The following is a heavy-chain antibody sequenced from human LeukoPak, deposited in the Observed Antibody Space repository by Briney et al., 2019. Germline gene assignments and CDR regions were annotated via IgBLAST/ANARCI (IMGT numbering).Heavy chain of an antibody. J-gene: IGHJ4*02. V-gene: IGHV3-48*04. D-gene: IGHD5/OR15-5a*01. Sequence: RGSLRLSCAASGFTSSSYSMNWVRQAPGKGLEWVSYISSSSSTIYYADSVKGRFTISRDNAKNSLYLQMNSLRAEDTAVYYCARGLGYFDYWGQGTLVTVSS. CDR3: ARGLGYFDY. CDR1: GFTSSSYS. CDR2: ISSSSSTI.